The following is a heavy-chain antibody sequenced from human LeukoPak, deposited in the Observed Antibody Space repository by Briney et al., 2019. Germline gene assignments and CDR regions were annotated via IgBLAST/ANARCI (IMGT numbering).Heavy chain of an antibody. J-gene: IGHJ5*02. Sequence: PSETLSLTCTVSGGSISSYYWSWIRQPPGKGLEWIGYIYYSGSTNYNPSLKSRVTISVDTSKNQFSLKLSSVTAADTAVYYCARDPQGRYSSGLGWFDPWGQGTLVTVSS. CDR1: GGSISSYY. CDR3: ARDPQGRYSSGLGWFDP. D-gene: IGHD6-19*01. CDR2: IYYSGST. V-gene: IGHV4-59*01.